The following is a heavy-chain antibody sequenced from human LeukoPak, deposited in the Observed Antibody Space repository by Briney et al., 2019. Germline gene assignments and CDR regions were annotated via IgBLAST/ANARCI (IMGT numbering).Heavy chain of an antibody. CDR1: GFTFSSYE. Sequence: GGSLRLSCAASGFTFSSYEMNWVRQAPGKGLEWVSYISSSGSTIYYADSVKGRFTISRGNAKNSLYLQMNSLRAEDTAVYYCARLSSVSGYWGQGTLVTVSS. CDR2: ISSSGSTI. CDR3: ARLSSVSGY. V-gene: IGHV3-48*03. J-gene: IGHJ4*02. D-gene: IGHD2-8*01.